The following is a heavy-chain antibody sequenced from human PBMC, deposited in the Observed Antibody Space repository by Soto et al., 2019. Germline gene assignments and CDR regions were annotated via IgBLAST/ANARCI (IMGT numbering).Heavy chain of an antibody. Sequence: QVVLLQSGAEVKEPGSSVRVSCKVSGSTFNNFAFSWVRQAPGHGPEWMGGIVVDSNTAEYSQRFQDRVTITADTSTDTLYMELGSLTFEDTAVYYCARAIKRWEVNYNFDFLGQGTLVTVSS. V-gene: IGHV1-69*06. D-gene: IGHD1-26*01. CDR3: ARAIKRWEVNYNFDF. J-gene: IGHJ4*02. CDR2: IVVDSNTA. CDR1: GSTFNNFA.